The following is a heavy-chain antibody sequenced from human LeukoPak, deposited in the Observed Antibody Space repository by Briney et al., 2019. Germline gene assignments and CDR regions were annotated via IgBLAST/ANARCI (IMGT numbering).Heavy chain of an antibody. Sequence: PGGSLRLSCSASGFTFSHYWMTWVRQSSGKGLELVANIKHDGSESYYLDSVKGRFTTSRDNDKNSLYLQMNSLRVEDTAVYYCARAASGYSYGYAFGLWGQGTLVTVSS. CDR3: ARAASGYSYGYAFGL. CDR1: GFTFSHYW. CDR2: IKHDGSES. V-gene: IGHV3-7*01. J-gene: IGHJ4*02. D-gene: IGHD5-18*01.